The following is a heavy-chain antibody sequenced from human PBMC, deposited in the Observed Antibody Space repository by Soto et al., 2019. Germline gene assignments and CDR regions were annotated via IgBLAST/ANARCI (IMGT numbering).Heavy chain of an antibody. D-gene: IGHD2-21*02. V-gene: IGHV3-15*07. CDR2: IKSKTDGGTT. CDR1: GFTFSNAW. CDR3: TAQLAYCGGDCYSDY. J-gene: IGHJ4*02. Sequence: EVQLVESGGGLVKPGGSLRLSCAASGFTFSNAWMNWVRQAPGKGLEWVGRIKSKTDGGTTDYAAPVKGRFTISRDDSKNTRYLQMNSLKTEDTAVYYCTAQLAYCGGDCYSDYWGQGTLVTVSS.